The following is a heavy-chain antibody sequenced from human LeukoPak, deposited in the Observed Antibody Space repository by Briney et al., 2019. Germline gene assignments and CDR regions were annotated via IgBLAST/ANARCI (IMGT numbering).Heavy chain of an antibody. V-gene: IGHV3-30-3*01. J-gene: IGHJ4*02. CDR2: ISYDGSNK. CDR3: ARDLRRHLKSHDYDSSGYLGY. CDR1: GFTFSSYA. D-gene: IGHD3-22*01. Sequence: GGSLRLSCAASGFTFSSYAMHWVRQAPGKGLGWVAVISYDGSNKYYADSVKGRFTISRDNSKTTLYLQMNSLRAEDTAVYYCARDLRRHLKSHDYDSSGYLGYWGQGTLVTVSS.